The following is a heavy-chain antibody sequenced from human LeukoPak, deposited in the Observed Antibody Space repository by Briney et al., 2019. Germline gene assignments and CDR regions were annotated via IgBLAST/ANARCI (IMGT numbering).Heavy chain of an antibody. D-gene: IGHD4-11*01. CDR2: IYYSGST. CDR3: ARRYRDAFDI. CDR1: GYSISSGYY. J-gene: IGHJ3*02. V-gene: IGHV4-38-2*02. Sequence: SETLSLTCTVSGYSISSGYYWSWIRQPPGKGLEWIGYIYYSGSTNYNPSLKSRVTISVDTSKNQFSLTVSSVTAADTAVYYCARRYRDAFDIWGQGTMVTVSS.